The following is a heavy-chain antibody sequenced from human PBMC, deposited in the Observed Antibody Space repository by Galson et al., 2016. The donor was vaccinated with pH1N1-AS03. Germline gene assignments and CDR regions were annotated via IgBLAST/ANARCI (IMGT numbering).Heavy chain of an antibody. Sequence: QSGAEVKKSGISLKISCRGSGYSFTNYWIGWVRQMPRQGLEWKGIIYLEDSHTIYSPSFQGQVTISADKSISTAYLQCSSLKASDTAMYYCARLTLSSGWPCDYWGQGAVVTVSS. CDR2: IYLEDSHT. CDR1: GYSFTNYW. J-gene: IGHJ4*03. D-gene: IGHD6-19*01. V-gene: IGHV5-51*01. CDR3: ARLTLSSGWPCDY.